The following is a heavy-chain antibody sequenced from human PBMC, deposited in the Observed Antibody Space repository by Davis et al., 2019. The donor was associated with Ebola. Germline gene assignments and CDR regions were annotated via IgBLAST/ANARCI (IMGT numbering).Heavy chain of an antibody. CDR2: IIDSGST. CDR1: GGSFSGYY. Sequence: SQTLSLTCAVYGGSFSGYYWSWIRQSPGKGLEWIGEIIDSGSTNYNPSLKSRVSISLDRSKNQFSLKVTSLTAADTAVYYCARTTRGSGWFVDYWGQGTLVTVSS. D-gene: IGHD6-19*01. J-gene: IGHJ4*02. V-gene: IGHV4-34*12. CDR3: ARTTRGSGWFVDY.